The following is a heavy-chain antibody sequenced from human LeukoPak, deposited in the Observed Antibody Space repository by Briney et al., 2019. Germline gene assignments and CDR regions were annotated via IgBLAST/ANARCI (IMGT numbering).Heavy chain of an antibody. CDR1: EFTFDKYW. CDR2: INGDGSIT. J-gene: IGHJ4*02. CDR3: ATGNYYDSRGYYTFGH. D-gene: IGHD3-22*01. V-gene: IGHV3-74*01. Sequence: GGSLRLSCAASEFTFDKYWMHWVRQAPGKGLVWVSRINGDGSITSYADSVKGAFIISRDNAKNTLYLQVSSLRAEDTAVYYCATGNYYDSRGYYTFGHWGQGTLVTVSS.